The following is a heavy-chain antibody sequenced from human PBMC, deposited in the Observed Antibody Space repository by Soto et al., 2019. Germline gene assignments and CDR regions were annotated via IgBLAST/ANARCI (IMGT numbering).Heavy chain of an antibody. V-gene: IGHV1-69*01. CDR2: MIPIFGTA. Sequence: QVQLVQSGAEVKTPGSSVKVSCKASGGIVTRYDIRWVRQAPGQGLEWMGAMIPIFGTANYAQKFQGRVTITGDETTSTAYMKMSSLRAEYPAMYYCAIYECRDISAFDYWGQGTLVTVSS. CDR1: GGIVTRYD. D-gene: IGHD3-9*01. J-gene: IGHJ4*02. CDR3: AIYECRDISAFDY.